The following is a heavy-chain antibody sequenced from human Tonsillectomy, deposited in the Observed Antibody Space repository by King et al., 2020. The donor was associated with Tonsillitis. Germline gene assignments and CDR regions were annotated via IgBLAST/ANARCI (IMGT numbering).Heavy chain of an antibody. J-gene: IGHJ2*01. CDR3: AGDRGGSYFRYFDL. Sequence: VQLVESGGGLVQPGGSLRLSCAASGFTVSSNYMSWVRQAPGKGLEWVSVIYSGGSTYYGGSVKGRFTISRHNSKNTLYLQMNSLGAEDTAVYYCAGDRGGSYFRYFDLWGRGTLVTVSS. CDR1: GFTVSSNY. D-gene: IGHD1-26*01. V-gene: IGHV3-53*04. CDR2: IYSGGST.